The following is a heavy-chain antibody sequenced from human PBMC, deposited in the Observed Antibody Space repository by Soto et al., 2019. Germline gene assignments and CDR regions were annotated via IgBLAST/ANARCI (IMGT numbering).Heavy chain of an antibody. V-gene: IGHV3-23*01. CDR2: IRGTGGET. J-gene: IGHJ4*02. CDR3: AQDRGWGVVSPSHDY. D-gene: IGHD2-21*01. CDR1: GFTFRNFV. Sequence: EVELLESGGGIVQPGGSLRVSCVASGFTFRNFVMSWVRQAPGKGLEWVSAIRGTGGETFYADSVKGRFTISRDNSKNTLYLQMNRLRDEDTALYCCAQDRGWGVVSPSHDYWGQGTLVTVSS.